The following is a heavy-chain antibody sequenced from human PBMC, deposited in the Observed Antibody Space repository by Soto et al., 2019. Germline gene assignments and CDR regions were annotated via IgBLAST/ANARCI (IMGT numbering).Heavy chain of an antibody. D-gene: IGHD2-15*01. Sequence: SQTLSLTCTVSGGSISGDDWSWIRQSPGKGLEWIGHIFHSGSTSYNSSLKSRVTISLDTSKNYFSLKLNSVTAADTAVYYCARIDAHCSYSGCYGRWFDRWGQGTLVTVSP. CDR3: ARIDAHCSYSGCYGRWFDR. CDR2: IFHSGST. CDR1: GGSISGDD. J-gene: IGHJ5*01. V-gene: IGHV4-59*01.